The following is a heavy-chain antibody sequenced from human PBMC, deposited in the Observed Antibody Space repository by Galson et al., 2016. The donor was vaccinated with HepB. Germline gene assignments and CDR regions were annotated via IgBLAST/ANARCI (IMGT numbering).Heavy chain of an antibody. V-gene: IGHV4-4*02. CDR2: IDDSGST. J-gene: IGHJ6*02. Sequence: SETLSLTCAVSGGSISSSNWWSWVRQPPGKGLEWIGEIDDSGSTNYNPSLQSRVTISVDTSKNQFSLKMSSVTAADTAVYYCVLGVVRQVYGMDVWDQGTTVTVSS. CDR3: VLGVVRQVYGMDV. D-gene: IGHD3-3*01. CDR1: GGSISSSNW.